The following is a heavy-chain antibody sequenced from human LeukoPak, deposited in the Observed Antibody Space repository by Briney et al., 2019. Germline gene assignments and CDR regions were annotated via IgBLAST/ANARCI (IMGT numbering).Heavy chain of an antibody. J-gene: IGHJ6*02. CDR1: GYTFTSYY. Sequence: ASVKVSCKASGYTFTSYYMHWVRQAPGQGLEWMGWISAYNGNTNYAQKLQGRVTMTTDTSTSTAYMELRSLRSDDTAVYYCARESNYYDSSGYYYYYGMDVWGQGTTVTVSS. D-gene: IGHD3-22*01. CDR3: ARESNYYDSSGYYYYYGMDV. CDR2: ISAYNGNT. V-gene: IGHV1-18*04.